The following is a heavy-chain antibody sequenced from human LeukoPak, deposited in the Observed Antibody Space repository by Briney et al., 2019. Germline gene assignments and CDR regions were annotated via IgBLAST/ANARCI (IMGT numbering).Heavy chain of an antibody. D-gene: IGHD3-22*01. V-gene: IGHV3-30*18. CDR3: AKSTAYSITMIVVIEPMDV. CDR1: GFSLSNYG. Sequence: GGSLRLSCVVSGFSLSNYGIHWVRQAPGKGLEWVAAISYDGSNKYYADSVRGRFTISRDNSKKTLYLQMNSLRAEDTAVYYCAKSTAYSITMIVVIEPMDVWGQGTTVIVSS. CDR2: ISYDGSNK. J-gene: IGHJ6*02.